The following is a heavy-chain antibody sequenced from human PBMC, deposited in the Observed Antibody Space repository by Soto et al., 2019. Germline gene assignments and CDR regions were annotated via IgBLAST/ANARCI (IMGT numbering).Heavy chain of an antibody. J-gene: IGHJ4*02. V-gene: IGHV1-69*02. CDR3: ASHYRSGSYTY. D-gene: IGHD3-10*01. CDR2: IIPILGIA. CDR1: GGTFSSYT. Sequence: QVQLVQSGAEVKKPGSSVKVSCKASGGTFSSYTISWVRQAPGQGLEWMGRIIPILGIANYAQKFQGRVTITAYKSTSTAYMELSSLRSEDTAVYYCASHYRSGSYTYWGQGTLVTVSS.